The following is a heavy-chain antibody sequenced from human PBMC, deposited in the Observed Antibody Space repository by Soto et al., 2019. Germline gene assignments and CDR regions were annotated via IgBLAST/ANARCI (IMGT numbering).Heavy chain of an antibody. V-gene: IGHV4-39*01. CDR2: IYYRGST. J-gene: IGHJ4*02. Sequence: QLQLQESGPGLVKPSETLSLTCTVSGGSVNTYYWGWIRQPPGKGLEWIASIYYRGSTYYNPSLKSRVIISVDTSKNQFSLKLNSVTAADTAVYYCARRRGVGGSWFFDYWGQGTLVTVSS. CDR1: GGSVNTYY. CDR3: ARRRGVGGSWFFDY. D-gene: IGHD6-13*01.